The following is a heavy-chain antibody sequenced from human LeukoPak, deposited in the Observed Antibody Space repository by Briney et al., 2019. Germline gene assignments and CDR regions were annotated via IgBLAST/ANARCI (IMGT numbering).Heavy chain of an antibody. CDR2: IIPIFGTA. J-gene: IGHJ4*02. V-gene: IGHV1-69*05. D-gene: IGHD6-6*01. CDR3: ARGESIAASFDY. CDR1: GGTFRSYA. Sequence: ASVKVSCKASGGTFRSYAISWVRQAPGQGLEWMGGIIPIFGTANYAQKFQGRVTITTDESTSTAYMELSSLRSEDTAVYYCARGESIAASFDYWGQGTLVTVSS.